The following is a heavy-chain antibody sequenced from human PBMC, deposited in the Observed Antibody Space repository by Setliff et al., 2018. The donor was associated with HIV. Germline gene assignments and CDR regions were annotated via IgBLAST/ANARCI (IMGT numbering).Heavy chain of an antibody. J-gene: IGHJ6*03. CDR2: INTNTGNP. V-gene: IGHV7-4-1*02. CDR1: GYTFTSYA. Sequence: ASVKVSCKASGYTFTSYAMNWVRQAPGQGLEWMGWINTNTGNPTYAQGFTGRFVFSMDTSVSTAFLQISTLKAEDTAVYYCARGFRSYPSGTLYYYYMDVWGKGTTVTVSS. CDR3: ARGFRSYPSGTLYYYYMDV. D-gene: IGHD3-10*01.